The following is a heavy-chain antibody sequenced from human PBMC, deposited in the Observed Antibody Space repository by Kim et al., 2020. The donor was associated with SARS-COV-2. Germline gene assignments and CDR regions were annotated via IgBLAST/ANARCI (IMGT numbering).Heavy chain of an antibody. J-gene: IGHJ5*02. CDR2: IYYSGST. Sequence: SETLSLTCTVSGGSISSYYWSWIRQPPGKGLEWIGYIYYSGSTNYNPSLKSRVTISVDTSKNQFSLKLSSVTAADTAVYYCARGIGFWSVPNWFDPWGQGTLVTVSS. V-gene: IGHV4-59*13. D-gene: IGHD3-3*01. CDR3: ARGIGFWSVPNWFDP. CDR1: GGSISSYY.